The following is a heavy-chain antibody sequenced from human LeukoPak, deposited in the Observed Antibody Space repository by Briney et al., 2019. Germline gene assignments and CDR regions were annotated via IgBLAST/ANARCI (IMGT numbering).Heavy chain of an antibody. D-gene: IGHD1-14*01. Sequence: GGSLRLSCAASGFTFSSCEMHWVRQAPGKGLEWVSYISSSGRTIYYADSVKGRFTMSRDNAKNSLDLQMNSLRAEDTAVYYCAREASPSGYYFDSWGQGTLVTVSS. CDR3: AREASPSGYYFDS. J-gene: IGHJ4*02. CDR2: ISSSGRTI. V-gene: IGHV3-48*03. CDR1: GFTFSSCE.